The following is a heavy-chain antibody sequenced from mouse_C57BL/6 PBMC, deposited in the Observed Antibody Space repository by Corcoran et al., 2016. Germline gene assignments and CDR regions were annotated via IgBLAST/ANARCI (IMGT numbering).Heavy chain of an antibody. J-gene: IGHJ3*01. CDR1: GFTFINYR. CDR3: SRGNSEWFPY. CDR2: IEVKSDNYGA. V-gene: IGHV13-2*01. Sequence: QVQLVETGGDAGRHGNSLKLPCVTSGFTFINYRMYWVRQPPGKRLELIAVIEVKSDNYGANYAESVKGGFAISRDDSKSSVYLWMNRLREEDTATYFCSRGNSEWFPYWGQGTLVTVSA. D-gene: IGHD2-1*01.